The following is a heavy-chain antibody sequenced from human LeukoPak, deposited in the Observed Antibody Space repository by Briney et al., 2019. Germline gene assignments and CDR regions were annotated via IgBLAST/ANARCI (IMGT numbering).Heavy chain of an antibody. CDR1: GGSISSYY. Sequence: PSETLSLTCTVSGGSISSYYWSWIRQPPGKGLEWIGYIYYSGSTNYNPSLKSRVTISVDTSKNQFSLKLSSVTAADTAVYYCARFVGFGEFGFDYWGQGTLVTVSS. CDR2: IYYSGST. CDR3: ARFVGFGEFGFDY. J-gene: IGHJ4*02. V-gene: IGHV4-59*01. D-gene: IGHD3-10*01.